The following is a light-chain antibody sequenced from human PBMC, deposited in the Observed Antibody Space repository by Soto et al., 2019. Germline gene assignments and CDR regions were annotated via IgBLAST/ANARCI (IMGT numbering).Light chain of an antibody. V-gene: IGKV3-15*01. Sequence: EIVLTQSPGTLSLSPGERATLSCRASQSVSSSYLAWYQQKAGQAPRLLIYGASTRATGVPARFSGSGSGTEFTLTISSLQSEDFAVYYCQQYNNWPRTFGQGTKGDI. J-gene: IGKJ1*01. CDR3: QQYNNWPRT. CDR2: GAS. CDR1: QSVSSSY.